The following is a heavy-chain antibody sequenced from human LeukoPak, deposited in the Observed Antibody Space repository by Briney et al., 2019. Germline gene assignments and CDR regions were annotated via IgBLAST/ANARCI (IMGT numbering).Heavy chain of an antibody. D-gene: IGHD2-15*01. Sequence: SETLSLTCTVSGGSISSYYWSLIRQPAGKGLEWIGRIYTSGSTNYNPSLKSRVTMSVDTSKNQFSLKLSSVTAADTAVYYCARDSCSGGSCYRYNWFDPWGQGTLVTVSS. CDR3: ARDSCSGGSCYRYNWFDP. V-gene: IGHV4-4*07. CDR2: IYTSGST. J-gene: IGHJ5*02. CDR1: GGSISSYY.